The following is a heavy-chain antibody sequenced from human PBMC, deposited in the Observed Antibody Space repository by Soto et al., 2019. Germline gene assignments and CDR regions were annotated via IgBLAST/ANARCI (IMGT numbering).Heavy chain of an antibody. CDR3: AREDIAVAAFVY. CDR2: ISSSSSYI. Sequence: EVQLVESGGGLVKPGGSLRLSCAASGFTFSSYSMNWVRQAPGKGLEWVSSISSSSSYIYYADSVKGRFTISRDNAKNSLYLQMNSLRAEDTAMYYCAREDIAVAAFVYWGQGTLVTVSS. J-gene: IGHJ4*02. CDR1: GFTFSSYS. D-gene: IGHD6-19*01. V-gene: IGHV3-21*01.